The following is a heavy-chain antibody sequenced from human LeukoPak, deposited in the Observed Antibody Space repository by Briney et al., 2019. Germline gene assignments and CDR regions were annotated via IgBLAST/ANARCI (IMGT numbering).Heavy chain of an antibody. J-gene: IGHJ4*02. Sequence: GGSLRLSCAASGFTFSTYGIHWVRQAPGKGLEWVAVISYDGSNKYYADSVKGRFTISRDNSKNTLYLQMNSLRAEDTAVYYCAKGRNYYYGSGSHWGQGTLVTVSS. CDR2: ISYDGSNK. V-gene: IGHV3-30*18. D-gene: IGHD3-10*01. CDR1: GFTFSTYG. CDR3: AKGRNYYYGSGSH.